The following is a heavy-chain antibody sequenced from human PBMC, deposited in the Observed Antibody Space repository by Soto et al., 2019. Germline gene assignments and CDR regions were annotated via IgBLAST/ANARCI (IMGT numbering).Heavy chain of an antibody. CDR1: GGSFSGYY. D-gene: IGHD7-27*01. CDR2: INHSGST. V-gene: IGHV4-34*01. Sequence: SETLSLTCAVYGGSFSGYYWSWIRQPPGKGLEWIGEINHSGSTNYNPSLKSRVTISVDTSKNPLSLKLSSVTAADTAVYYCARVWSPKCFGSPPNWFLDPWGQGTLVTVSS. J-gene: IGHJ5*02. CDR3: ARVWSPKCFGSPPNWFLDP.